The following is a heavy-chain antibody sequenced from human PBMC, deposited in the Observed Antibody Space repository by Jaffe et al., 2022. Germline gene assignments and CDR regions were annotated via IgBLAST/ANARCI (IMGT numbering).Heavy chain of an antibody. V-gene: IGHV4-34*01. CDR2: INHSGST. CDR3: ARGALSEQLRWFQTDYYYYMDV. CDR1: GGSFSGYY. J-gene: IGHJ6*03. Sequence: QVQLQQWGAGLLKPSETLSLTCAVYGGSFSGYYWSWIRQPPGKGLEWIGEINHSGSTNYNPSLKSRVTISVDTSKNQFSLKLSSVTAADTAVYYCARGALSEQLRWFQTDYYYYMDVWGKGTTVTVSS. D-gene: IGHD4-17*01.